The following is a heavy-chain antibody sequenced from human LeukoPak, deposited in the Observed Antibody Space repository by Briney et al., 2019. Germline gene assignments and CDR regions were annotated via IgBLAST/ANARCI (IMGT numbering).Heavy chain of an antibody. Sequence: SETLSLTCTVSGGSISSYYWSWIRQPPGKGLEWIGYIYYSGSTNYNPSLKSRVAISVDTSKNQFSLKLSSVTAADTAVYYCAGGIVGATIYFDYWGQGTLVTVSS. J-gene: IGHJ4*02. V-gene: IGHV4-59*01. CDR2: IYYSGST. D-gene: IGHD1-26*01. CDR1: GGSISSYY. CDR3: AGGIVGATIYFDY.